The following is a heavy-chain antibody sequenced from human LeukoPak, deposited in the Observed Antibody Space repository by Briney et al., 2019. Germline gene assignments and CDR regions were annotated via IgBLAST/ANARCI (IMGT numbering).Heavy chain of an antibody. CDR2: IWYDGSNK. V-gene: IGHV3-33*08. Sequence: PGGSLRLSCAASGVTVSDAYMSWVRQAPGKGLEWVAVIWYDGSNKYYADSVKGRFTISRDNAKNTLFLQMNSLRAEDTAVYYCVREAFEVRHWYFDLWGRGTLVTVSS. CDR1: GVTVSDAY. J-gene: IGHJ2*01. CDR3: VREAFEVRHWYFDL. D-gene: IGHD3-10*01.